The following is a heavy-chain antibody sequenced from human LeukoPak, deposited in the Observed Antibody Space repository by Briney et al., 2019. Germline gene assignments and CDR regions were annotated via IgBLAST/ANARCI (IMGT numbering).Heavy chain of an antibody. J-gene: IGHJ4*02. CDR3: ARGRPGLASAGIYDF. CDR2: MNPNTDKT. V-gene: IGHV1-8*01. CDR1: VYTFTSSD. Sequence: GASVTVSCTASVYTFTSSDINWVRQAPGPGLEWMGRMNPNTDKTGFARNFQGRVTMTKNISISTAYMEVTSLTYEDTAIYYCARGRPGLASAGIYDFWGQGTLITVSS. D-gene: IGHD6-13*01.